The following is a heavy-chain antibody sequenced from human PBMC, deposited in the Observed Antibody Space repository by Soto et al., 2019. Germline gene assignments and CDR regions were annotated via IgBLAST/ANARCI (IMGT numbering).Heavy chain of an antibody. CDR3: AYSQDWNYEGV. J-gene: IGHJ4*02. V-gene: IGHV2-5*02. Sequence: QITLKESGPTLVKPTQTLTLTCTISGFSLSTSGVGVGWIRQPPGKALEWLALIYWDDDKRYSPSLKSRLTXTXATSKNQVVLTMTNMDPVDTATYYCAYSQDWNYEGVWGQGTLVTVSS. CDR1: GFSLSTSGVG. CDR2: IYWDDDK. D-gene: IGHD1-7*01.